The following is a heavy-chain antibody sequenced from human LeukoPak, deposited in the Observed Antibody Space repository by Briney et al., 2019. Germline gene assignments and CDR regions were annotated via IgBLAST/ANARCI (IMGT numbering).Heavy chain of an antibody. J-gene: IGHJ6*03. Sequence: VKGRFTISRDNAKNTLYLQMNSLRAEDTAVYYCARSSTHSGSYYYHYYYYYYMDVWGKGTTVTVSS. CDR3: ARSSTHSGSYYYHYYYYYYMDV. V-gene: IGHV3-74*01. D-gene: IGHD1-26*01.